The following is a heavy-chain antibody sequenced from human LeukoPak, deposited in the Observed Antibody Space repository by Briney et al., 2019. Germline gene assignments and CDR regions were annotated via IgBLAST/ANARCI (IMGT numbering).Heavy chain of an antibody. V-gene: IGHV4-39*01. J-gene: IGHJ4*02. Sequence: SETLSLTCKVSRVSVSSSPYYWGWIRQPPGKGLEWIGSMYYSGSTYYNPSLKSRVTISVDTSKNQFSLKLSSATAADTAVYYCARHRTIYYDSSGYWVWGQGTLVTVSS. CDR1: RVSVSSSPYY. CDR3: ARHRTIYYDSSGYWV. CDR2: MYYSGST. D-gene: IGHD3-22*01.